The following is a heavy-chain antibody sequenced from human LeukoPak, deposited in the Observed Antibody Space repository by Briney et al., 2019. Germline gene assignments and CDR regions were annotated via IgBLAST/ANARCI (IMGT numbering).Heavy chain of an antibody. V-gene: IGHV5-51*01. CDR1: GYRFTSYW. CDR3: ARPRHCSSTSCYYFDY. CDR2: IYPGDSDT. D-gene: IGHD2-2*01. Sequence: GESLKISCKGSGYRFTSYWIGWVRQMPGKGLEWMGIIYPGDSDTRYSPSFQGQVTISADKSISTAYLQWSSLKASDTAMYYCARPRHCSSTSCYYFDYWGQGTLVTVSS. J-gene: IGHJ4*02.